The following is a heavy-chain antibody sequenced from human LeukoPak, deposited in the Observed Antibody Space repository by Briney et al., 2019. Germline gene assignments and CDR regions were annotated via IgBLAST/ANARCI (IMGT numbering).Heavy chain of an antibody. CDR3: AKVGNDYVWGSYRGLFDY. Sequence: PSETLSLTCAVYGGSFSGYYWSWVRQAPGKGLEWVSAISGSGGSTYYADSVKGRFTISRDNSKNTLYLQMNSLRAEDTAVYYCAKVGNDYVWGSYRGLFDYWGQGTLVTVSS. V-gene: IGHV3-23*01. CDR1: GGSFSGYY. CDR2: ISGSGGST. D-gene: IGHD3-16*02. J-gene: IGHJ4*02.